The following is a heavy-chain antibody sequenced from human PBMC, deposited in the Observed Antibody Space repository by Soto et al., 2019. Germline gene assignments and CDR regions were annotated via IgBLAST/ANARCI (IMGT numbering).Heavy chain of an antibody. J-gene: IGHJ4*02. CDR3: ARAKRLWFGELPIPYYFDY. Sequence: PSETLSLTCTVSGGSISSGGYSWTWIRQHPGKGLEWIGYIYYSGSTYYNPSLKSRVTISVDTSKNQFSLKLSSVTAADTAVYYCARAKRLWFGELPIPYYFDYWGQGTLVTVSS. CDR1: GGSISSGGYS. V-gene: IGHV4-31*03. CDR2: IYYSGST. D-gene: IGHD3-10*01.